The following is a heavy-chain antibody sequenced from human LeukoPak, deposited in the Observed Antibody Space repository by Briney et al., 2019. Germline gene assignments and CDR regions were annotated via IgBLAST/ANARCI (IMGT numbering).Heavy chain of an antibody. D-gene: IGHD2-21*02. Sequence: GGSLRLCCAASGFTFSSYSMNWVRQTPGKGLEWVSYISSSSSTIYYADSVKGRFTISRDNAKNSLYLQMNSLRAEDTAVYYCASYCGGDCYSDFDYWGQGTLVTVSS. V-gene: IGHV3-48*01. J-gene: IGHJ4*02. CDR2: ISSSSSTI. CDR1: GFTFSSYS. CDR3: ASYCGGDCYSDFDY.